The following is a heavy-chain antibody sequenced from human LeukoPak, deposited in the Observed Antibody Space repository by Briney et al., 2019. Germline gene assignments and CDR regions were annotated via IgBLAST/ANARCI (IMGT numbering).Heavy chain of an antibody. Sequence: SETLSLTCTVSGGSISSYYWSWIRQPPGKGLEWIGYIYYSGSTNYNPSLKSRVTISVDTSKNQFSLKLSSVTAADTAVYYCARAYYYDSSGYFLYDAFDIWGQGTMVTVSS. V-gene: IGHV4-59*01. CDR1: GGSISSYY. D-gene: IGHD3-22*01. CDR3: ARAYYYDSSGYFLYDAFDI. CDR2: IYYSGST. J-gene: IGHJ3*02.